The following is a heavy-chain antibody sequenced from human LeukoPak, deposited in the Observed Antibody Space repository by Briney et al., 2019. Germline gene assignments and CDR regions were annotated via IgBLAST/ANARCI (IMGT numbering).Heavy chain of an antibody. D-gene: IGHD6-13*01. Sequence: SETLSLTCSVSGGSISSRSFYWGWVRQPPGKGLEWMGSTYYTGSTYYNPSLRRRVTISGATSKNQVSLKVNSVTAADTAVYYCARLGAAPGPPHYFYYGMDVWGQGTTVTVS. J-gene: IGHJ6*02. V-gene: IGHV4-39*01. CDR1: GGSISSRSFY. CDR2: TYYTGST. CDR3: ARLGAAPGPPHYFYYGMDV.